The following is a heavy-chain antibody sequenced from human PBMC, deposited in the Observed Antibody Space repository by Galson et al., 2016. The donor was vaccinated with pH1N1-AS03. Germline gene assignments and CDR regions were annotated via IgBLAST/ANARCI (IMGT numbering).Heavy chain of an antibody. CDR1: GFSLSTGGMR. CDR3: ARTLNYNTGLDV. Sequence: PALVKPTQTLTLTCTVSGFSLSTGGMRVSWIRQPPGKALEWLGRIDWDDGTFYSTSLKTRLPISNDTPQNQVVLTMTKLDPVDTGTYYCARTLNYNTGLDVWGPGATVTVSS. CDR2: IDWDDGT. J-gene: IGHJ6*02. V-gene: IGHV2-70*04. D-gene: IGHD5-24*01.